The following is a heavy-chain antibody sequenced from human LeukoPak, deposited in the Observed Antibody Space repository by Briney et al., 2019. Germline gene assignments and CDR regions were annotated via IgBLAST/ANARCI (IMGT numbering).Heavy chain of an antibody. J-gene: IGHJ6*02. CDR2: TSSSSAYT. CDR1: GFTFSSFS. Sequence: GGSLRLSCAASGFTFSSFSMIWVRQAPGKGLEWVSSTSSSSAYTFYAESGKGRFTISRDNAKNSLFLQMNSLRAEDTAMYYCARDPSQQLRFLEWSRSHDYYYYGMDVWGQGTTVTVSS. D-gene: IGHD3-3*01. CDR3: ARDPSQQLRFLEWSRSHDYYYYGMDV. V-gene: IGHV3-21*04.